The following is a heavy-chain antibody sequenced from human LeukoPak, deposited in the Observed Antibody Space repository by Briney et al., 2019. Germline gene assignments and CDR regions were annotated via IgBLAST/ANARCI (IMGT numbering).Heavy chain of an antibody. CDR1: GLTFTNSW. V-gene: IGHV3-74*01. CDR3: TRDTFGARDS. D-gene: IGHD3-10*01. J-gene: IGHJ4*02. CDR2: INEDGSST. Sequence: GGSLRLSCAASGLTFTNSWMHWVRQAPGKGLVWVSRINEDGSSTSYAESVRGRFTISRDDAKNTLYLQMNSLRAEDAAVYYCTRDTFGARDSWGQGTLVTVSS.